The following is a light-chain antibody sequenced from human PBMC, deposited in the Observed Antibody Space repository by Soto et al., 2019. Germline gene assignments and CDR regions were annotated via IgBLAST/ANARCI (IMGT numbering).Light chain of an antibody. CDR3: QQYDNSPPFT. CDR1: QSVSSNY. V-gene: IGKV3-20*01. J-gene: IGKJ4*01. CDR2: GAF. Sequence: EIVLTQSPGTLSLSPGDRATLSCRASQSVSSNYLAWYQQKPGQAPRLLIYGAFSRATGIPDRFSGSGSGTDFTLTISRLEPEDFAGYYCQQYDNSPPFTFGGGTKVEIK.